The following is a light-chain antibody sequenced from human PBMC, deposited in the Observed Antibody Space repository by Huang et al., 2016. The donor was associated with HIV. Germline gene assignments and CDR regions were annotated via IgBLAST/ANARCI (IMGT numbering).Light chain of an antibody. J-gene: IGKJ4*01. CDR2: GAS. V-gene: IGKV3-20*01. Sequence: EIVLTQSPGTLSLSPGERATLSCRASQTITSSYLAWYQMTPGQAPRLLIYGASSRATGIPDRCSGSGSGTDFTLTITRVEPEDCAVYYCQQYGESSPVTFGGGTKVEIK. CDR3: QQYGESSPVT. CDR1: QTITSSY.